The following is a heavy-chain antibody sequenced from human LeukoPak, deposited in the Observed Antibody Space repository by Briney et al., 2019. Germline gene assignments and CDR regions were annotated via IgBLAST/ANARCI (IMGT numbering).Heavy chain of an antibody. CDR1: GFIFNNYA. CDR3: AKDNRRHYTSGPNPDSLH. CDR2: ISWNSGSI. V-gene: IGHV3-9*01. J-gene: IGHJ4*02. D-gene: IGHD6-19*01. Sequence: GGSLRLSCAGSGFIFNNYAMHWVRQPPGKGLEWVPGISWNSGSIDYADSVKGRFTISRDNAENSLYLQMNSLRVEDTAFYYCAKDNRRHYTSGPNPDSLHWGQGALVTVSS.